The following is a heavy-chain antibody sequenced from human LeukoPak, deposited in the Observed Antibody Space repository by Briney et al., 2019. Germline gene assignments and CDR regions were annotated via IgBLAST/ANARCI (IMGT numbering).Heavy chain of an antibody. CDR3: ARVTIAVAGPYYFDY. CDR2: IYHSGST. J-gene: IGHJ4*02. V-gene: IGHV4-38-2*02. CDR1: GYSISSGYY. D-gene: IGHD6-19*01. Sequence: SETLSLTCTVSGYSISSGYYWGWIRQPPGKGLEWIGSIYHSGSTYYNPSLKSRVTISVDTSKNQFSLKLSSVTAADTAVYYCARVTIAVAGPYYFDYWGQGTLVTVSS.